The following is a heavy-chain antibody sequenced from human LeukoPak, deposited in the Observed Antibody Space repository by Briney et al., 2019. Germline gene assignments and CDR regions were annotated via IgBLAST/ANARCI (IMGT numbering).Heavy chain of an antibody. CDR1: GGSISSGDYS. CDR3: ARHTRNHGMEV. Sequence: PSQTLSLICIVSGGSISSGDYSWTWIRQHPGKGLEWIGYIYNSGSTSYKPSLKSRVTLSEDTSQNQFSLKLSSVTAADTAVYYCARHTRNHGMEVRGQGTTVTVSS. CDR2: IYNSGST. J-gene: IGHJ6*02. D-gene: IGHD1-14*01. V-gene: IGHV4-31*03.